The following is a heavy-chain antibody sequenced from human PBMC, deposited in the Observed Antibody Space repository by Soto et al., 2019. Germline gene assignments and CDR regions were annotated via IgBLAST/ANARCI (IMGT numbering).Heavy chain of an antibody. V-gene: IGHV1-3*01. CDR1: GYIFTTYA. CDR2: INAGKGNT. CDR3: ARDRQEFYDSSGYRFDY. Sequence: GASVKVSCKASGYIFTTYALHWVRQAPGQRLEWMGWINAGKGNTKYSQKFQDRVTITRDTSASVAYMELSSLASEDTAVYYCARDRQEFYDSSGYRFDYWGQGTLVTVSS. J-gene: IGHJ4*02. D-gene: IGHD3-22*01.